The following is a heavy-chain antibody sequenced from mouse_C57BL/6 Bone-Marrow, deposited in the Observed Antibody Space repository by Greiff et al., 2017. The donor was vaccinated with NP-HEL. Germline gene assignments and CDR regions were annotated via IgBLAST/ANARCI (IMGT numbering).Heavy chain of an antibody. Sequence: EVQLQQSGGGLVQPGGSMKLSCVASGFTFSNYWMNWVRQSPEKGLEWVAQIRLKSDNYATHYAESVKGRFTISRDDSKSSVYLQMNNLRAEDTGIYYCTDITTVVAYYFDYWGQGTTLTVSS. D-gene: IGHD1-1*01. J-gene: IGHJ2*01. CDR2: IRLKSDNYAT. CDR3: TDITTVVAYYFDY. CDR1: GFTFSNYW. V-gene: IGHV6-3*01.